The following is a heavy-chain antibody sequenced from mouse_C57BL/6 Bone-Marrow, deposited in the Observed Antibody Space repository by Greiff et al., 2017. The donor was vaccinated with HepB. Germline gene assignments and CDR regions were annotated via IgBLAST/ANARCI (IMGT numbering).Heavy chain of an antibody. J-gene: IGHJ3*01. V-gene: IGHV14-4*01. CDR2: IDPENGDT. Sequence: EVKLQQSGAELVRPGASVKLSCTASGFNIKDDYMHWVKQRPEQGLEWIGWIDPENGDTEYASKFQGKATITADTYSTTAYLQLSSLTSEDTAVYYCTTPYGSSPLAYWGQGTRVTVSA. CDR1: GFNIKDDY. D-gene: IGHD1-1*01. CDR3: TTPYGSSPLAY.